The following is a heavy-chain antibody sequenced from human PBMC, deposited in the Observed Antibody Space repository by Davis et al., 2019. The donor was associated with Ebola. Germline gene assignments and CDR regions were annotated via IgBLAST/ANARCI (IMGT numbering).Heavy chain of an antibody. V-gene: IGHV4-34*01. J-gene: IGHJ4*02. Sequence: SETLSLTCAVYGGSFSGYYWSWIRQPPGKGLEWIGEINHSGSTNYNPSLKSRVTISVDTSKNQFSLKLSSVTAADTAVYYCARYGSSWCNFDYWGQGTLVTVSS. CDR3: ARYGSSWCNFDY. D-gene: IGHD6-13*01. CDR1: GGSFSGYY. CDR2: INHSGST.